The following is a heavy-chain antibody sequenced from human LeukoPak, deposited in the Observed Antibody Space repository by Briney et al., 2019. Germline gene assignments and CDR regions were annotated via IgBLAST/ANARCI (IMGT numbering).Heavy chain of an antibody. CDR2: ISSSSSYI. Sequence: PGGSLRLSCAASGFTFSSYSMNWVRQAPGKGLEWVSSISSSSSYIYYADSVKDRFTISRDNARNSLYLQMNSLRAEDTAVYYCARDGEMATIKAPDYWGQGTLVTISS. J-gene: IGHJ4*02. V-gene: IGHV3-21*01. D-gene: IGHD5-24*01. CDR1: GFTFSSYS. CDR3: ARDGEMATIKAPDY.